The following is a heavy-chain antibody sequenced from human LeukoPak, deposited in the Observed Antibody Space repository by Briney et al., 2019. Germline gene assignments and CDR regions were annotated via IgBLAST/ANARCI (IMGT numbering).Heavy chain of an antibody. D-gene: IGHD6-13*01. CDR2: IQSDGTNK. Sequence: PGGSLRLSCATSGFTSSVHAMHWVRQAPGKGLDWVTFIQSDGTNKYYADSVKGRFTISRDNSKNTLYLQMSSLRVEDTAVYYCTRDTPGIAASVSGGWGQGTLVTVSS. J-gene: IGHJ4*02. CDR1: GFTSSVHA. CDR3: TRDTPGIAASVSGG. V-gene: IGHV3-30*02.